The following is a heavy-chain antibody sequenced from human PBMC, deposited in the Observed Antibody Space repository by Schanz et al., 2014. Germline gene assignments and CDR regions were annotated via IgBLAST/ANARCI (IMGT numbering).Heavy chain of an antibody. CDR2: INPSGGST. D-gene: IGHD2-2*02. V-gene: IGHV1-46*01. J-gene: IGHJ6*03. CDR3: AGTYCSSTSCYTGYYYMDV. Sequence: QVQLVQSGTQVKKPGASVKVSCKASGYTLSAYSLHWVRQAPGQGLEWMGMINPSGGSTTYAQKFQGRLTITADKSTSTAYMELTSLRSEDTAVYYCAGTYCSSTSCYTGYYYMDVWGKGTTVTVSS. CDR1: GYTLSAYS.